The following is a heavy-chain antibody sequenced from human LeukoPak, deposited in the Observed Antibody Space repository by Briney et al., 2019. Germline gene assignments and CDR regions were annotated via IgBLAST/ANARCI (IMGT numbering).Heavy chain of an antibody. J-gene: IGHJ4*02. CDR3: ASTPLHYGSGSFDY. Sequence: GRSLRLSCAASGFTFSSYAMHWVRQAPGKGLEWVAVISYDGSNKYYADSVKGRFTISRDNSKNTLYLQMNSLRAEDTAVYYRASTPLHYGSGSFDYWGQGTLVTVSS. D-gene: IGHD3-10*01. V-gene: IGHV3-30-3*01. CDR1: GFTFSSYA. CDR2: ISYDGSNK.